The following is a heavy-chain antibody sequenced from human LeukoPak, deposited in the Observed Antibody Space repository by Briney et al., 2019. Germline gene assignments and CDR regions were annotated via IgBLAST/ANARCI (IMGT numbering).Heavy chain of an antibody. CDR1: GFTFSSYS. Sequence: GGSLRLSCAASGFTFSSYSMNWVRQAPGKGLEWVSSISSSSSYIYYADSVKGRFTISRDNAKNSLYLQMNSLRAEDTAVYYYARDLRSGDTAMVNGFWGQGTLVTVSS. J-gene: IGHJ4*02. V-gene: IGHV3-21*01. D-gene: IGHD5-18*01. CDR3: ARDLRSGDTAMVNGF. CDR2: ISSSSSYI.